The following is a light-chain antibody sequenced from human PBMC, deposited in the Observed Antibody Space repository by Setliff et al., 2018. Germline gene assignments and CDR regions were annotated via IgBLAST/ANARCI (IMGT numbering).Light chain of an antibody. CDR2: DVT. J-gene: IGLJ1*01. Sequence: QPASVSGSPGQSITFSCTGSSSDVGGYDYVSWYQQHPGKAPKLLIYDVTNRPSGVSNRFSGSKSGNTASLTISGLQAEDEAEYFCSSYTVGSTLSVFGTGTKVTVL. CDR1: SSDVGGYDY. V-gene: IGLV2-14*03. CDR3: SSYTVGSTLSV.